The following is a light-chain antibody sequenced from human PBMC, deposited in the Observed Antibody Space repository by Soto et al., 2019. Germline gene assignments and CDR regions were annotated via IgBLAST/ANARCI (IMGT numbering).Light chain of an antibody. CDR2: GNS. V-gene: IGLV1-40*01. CDR1: SSNVGAGFD. J-gene: IGLJ2*01. Sequence: QSVLTQPPSVSGAPGQGVTISCTGTSSNVGAGFDVHWYQQLPGTAPKLLIYGNSNRPSGVPDRFSGSKSGTSASLAITGLQADDEADYYCQSYDSSLSGHVVFGGGTKVTVL. CDR3: QSYDSSLSGHVV.